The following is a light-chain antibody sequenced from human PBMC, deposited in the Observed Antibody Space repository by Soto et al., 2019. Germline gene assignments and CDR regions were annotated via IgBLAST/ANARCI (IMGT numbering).Light chain of an antibody. V-gene: IGKV1-5*03. CDR3: QQYDSYRT. CDR2: KAS. Sequence: DIQMTQSPPTLSASAGDRVTITCRASDSISSWLAWYQHKPGKAPKLLMYKASSLESGVPSRFSGSGSGTEFTLTISRLRSDDFATYFCQQYDSYRTFGQGTKVDI. CDR1: DSISSW. J-gene: IGKJ1*01.